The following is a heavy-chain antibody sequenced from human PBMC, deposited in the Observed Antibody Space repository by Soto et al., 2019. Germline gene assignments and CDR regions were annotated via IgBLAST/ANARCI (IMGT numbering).Heavy chain of an antibody. V-gene: IGHV3-21*01. J-gene: IGHJ3*02. CDR3: ARDLGYYDSSGRRSAFDI. Sequence: GSLRLSCAASGFTLSSYSMNWVRQAPGKGLEWVSSISSSSSYIYYADSVKGRFTISRDNAKNSLYLQMNSLRAEDTAVYYCARDLGYYDSSGRRSAFDIWGQGTMVTVSS. CDR2: ISSSSSYI. CDR1: GFTLSSYS. D-gene: IGHD3-22*01.